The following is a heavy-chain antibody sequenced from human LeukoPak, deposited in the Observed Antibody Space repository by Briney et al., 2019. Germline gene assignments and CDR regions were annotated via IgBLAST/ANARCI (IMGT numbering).Heavy chain of an antibody. CDR2: IIPMVGIA. D-gene: IGHD6-19*01. CDR3: ARDRPYTGGWRGFDY. V-gene: IGHV1-69*01. CDR1: GGTCSRYA. J-gene: IGHJ4*02. Sequence: SVKVSCKASGGTCSRYAISGVRQAPGQGREWMGGIIPMVGIANYAQKFQDRVTIIADESTSTAYMQLSSLISEATAVYYCARDRPYTGGWRGFDYWGQGTLVTVSS.